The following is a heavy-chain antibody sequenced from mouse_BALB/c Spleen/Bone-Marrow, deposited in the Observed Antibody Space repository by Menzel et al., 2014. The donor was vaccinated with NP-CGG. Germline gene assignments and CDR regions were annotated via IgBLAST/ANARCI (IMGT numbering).Heavy chain of an antibody. CDR2: IWSGGST. J-gene: IGHJ3*01. Sequence: VQVVESGPGLVQPSQSLSITCTVSGFSLTSYGVHWVRQSPGKGLEWLGVIWSGGSTDYNAAFISRLSISKDNSKSQFFFKMNSLQADDTAIYYCARSRYDRGFAYWGQGTLVTVSA. V-gene: IGHV2-4-1*01. CDR3: ARSRYDRGFAY. CDR1: GFSLTSYG. D-gene: IGHD2-12*01.